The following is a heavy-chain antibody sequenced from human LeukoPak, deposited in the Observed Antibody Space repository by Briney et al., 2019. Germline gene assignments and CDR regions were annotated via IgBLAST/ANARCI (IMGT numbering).Heavy chain of an antibody. Sequence: GGSLRLSCAASGFTFSSYGIHWVRQAPGKGLEWVSAISGSGGSTYYADSVKGRFTISRDNSKNTLYLQMNSLRAEDTAVYYCARRLRRNYFDYWGQGTLVTVSS. D-gene: IGHD4-17*01. CDR3: ARRLRRNYFDY. J-gene: IGHJ4*02. CDR1: GFTFSSYG. CDR2: ISGSGGST. V-gene: IGHV3-23*01.